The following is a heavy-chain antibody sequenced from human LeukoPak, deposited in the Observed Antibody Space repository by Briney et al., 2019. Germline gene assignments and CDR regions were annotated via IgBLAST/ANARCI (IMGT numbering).Heavy chain of an antibody. CDR3: ARCSGGSCYFFYY. Sequence: ASVKVSCKASGYTFTDYYLHWVRQAPGQGLEWMGWINPNSGGTNYAQTFQGRVTMTRDTSISTAYMELSRLRSDDTAVYYCARCSGGSCYFFYYWGQGTLVTVSP. CDR1: GYTFTDYY. D-gene: IGHD2-15*01. J-gene: IGHJ4*02. CDR2: INPNSGGT. V-gene: IGHV1-2*02.